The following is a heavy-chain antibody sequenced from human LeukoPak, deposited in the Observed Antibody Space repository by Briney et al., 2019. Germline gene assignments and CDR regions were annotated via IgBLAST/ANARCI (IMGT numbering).Heavy chain of an antibody. CDR1: GVTFRIYS. V-gene: IGHV3-74*01. D-gene: IGHD2-8*01. J-gene: IGHJ5*02. Sequence: PGGSLRLSCAASGVTFRIYSMHCVPQAPGKGLGWVSRINSDGSSTRYGDSEKGRFTIYRDNHKNTLYLQMNSRRAEDRAVYYCARGSYAIKGIWFDPWGGGTVV. CDR2: INSDGSST. CDR3: ARGSYAIKGIWFDP.